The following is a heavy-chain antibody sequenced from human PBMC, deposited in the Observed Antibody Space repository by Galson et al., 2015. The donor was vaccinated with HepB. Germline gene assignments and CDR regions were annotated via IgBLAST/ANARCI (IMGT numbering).Heavy chain of an antibody. V-gene: IGHV3-21*01. CDR3: AKWGGSEWGSAY. CDR2: INSSSGNT. Sequence: SLRLSCAASGFTFSSYTMNWVRQAPGKGLEWVSSINSSSGNTYYVDSVKGRFTISRDNAKNSLYMQMNSLRAEDTAVYYCAKWGGSEWGSAYWGQGTVVTVSS. J-gene: IGHJ4*02. CDR1: GFTFSSYT. D-gene: IGHD3-10*01.